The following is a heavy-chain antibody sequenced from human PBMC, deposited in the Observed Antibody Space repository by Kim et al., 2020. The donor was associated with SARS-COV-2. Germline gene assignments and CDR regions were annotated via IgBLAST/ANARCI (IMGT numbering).Heavy chain of an antibody. CDR3: ARELGENRNDMHRGRVETTYRRHGMDV. D-gene: IGHD3-16*01. Sequence: GGSLRLSCAASGFSFSTYDMHWVRQVPGKGLEWVAVIRRDGSNRQYGDSVKGRFTISRDNSKNTLYLQMNGLGAEDTAVYYCARELGENRNDMHRGRVETTYRRHGMDVWGQGTPVHVSS. V-gene: IGHV3-33*01. CDR1: GFSFSTYD. J-gene: IGHJ6*02. CDR2: IRRDGSNR.